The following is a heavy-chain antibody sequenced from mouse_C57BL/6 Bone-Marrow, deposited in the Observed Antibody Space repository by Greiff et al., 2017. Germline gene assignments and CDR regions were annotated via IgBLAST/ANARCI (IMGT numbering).Heavy chain of an antibody. CDR2: MDPSASYT. Sequence: QVQLQQPGAELVMPGASVKLSCKASGYTFTSYWMHWVQQRPGQGLEWIGEMDPSASYTNYNQKFKGKSTLTVDKSSSTAYMQLSSLTSEDAAVYYCARRGTGFDYWGQGTTLTVSS. V-gene: IGHV1-69*01. CDR1: GYTFTSYW. J-gene: IGHJ2*01. CDR3: ARRGTGFDY. D-gene: IGHD4-1*01.